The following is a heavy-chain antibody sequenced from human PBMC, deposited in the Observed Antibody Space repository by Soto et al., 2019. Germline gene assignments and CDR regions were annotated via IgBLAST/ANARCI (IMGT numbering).Heavy chain of an antibody. CDR3: AKDFKVSGGHYGSLNYCYGMDV. Sequence: PVGSLRLSCAASGFSFSDFGMYWVRQAPGQGLEWVAIISYDGILNYYADSVKGRFTNSRDTSKGAMYLQMNSLTPEYTAAYYCAKDFKVSGGHYGSLNYCYGMDVWGQGTTVTVSS. D-gene: IGHD3-10*01. V-gene: IGHV3-30*18. CDR1: GFSFSDFG. J-gene: IGHJ6*02. CDR2: ISYDGILN.